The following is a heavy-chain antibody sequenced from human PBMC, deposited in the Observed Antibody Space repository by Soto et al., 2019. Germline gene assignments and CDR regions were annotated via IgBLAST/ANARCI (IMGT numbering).Heavy chain of an antibody. CDR1: GFTFSSYG. V-gene: IGHV3-30*18. CDR2: ISYDGSNK. J-gene: IGHJ4*02. CDR3: AKVVYYGSGSYYNGFDY. D-gene: IGHD3-10*01. Sequence: GGSLRLSCAASGFTFSSYGMHWVRQAPGKGLEWVAVISYDGSNKYYADSVKGRFTISRDNSKNTLYLQMNSLRAEDTAVYYFAKVVYYGSGSYYNGFDYWGQGTLVTVSS.